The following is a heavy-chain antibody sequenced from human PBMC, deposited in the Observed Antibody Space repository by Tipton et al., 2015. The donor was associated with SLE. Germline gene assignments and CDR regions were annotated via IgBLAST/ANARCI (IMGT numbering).Heavy chain of an antibody. J-gene: IGHJ4*02. Sequence: TLSLTCAVSGFSISSGYYWGWIRQPPGKGLEWIGSIYHSGTTYYKPSLKSRVTMSVDTSKNQFSLKLSSVTAADTAVYYCARHVAPIAVEYYFDYWGQGTLVTVSS. V-gene: IGHV4-38-2*01. D-gene: IGHD6-19*01. CDR3: ARHVAPIAVEYYFDY. CDR1: GFSISSGYY. CDR2: IYHSGTT.